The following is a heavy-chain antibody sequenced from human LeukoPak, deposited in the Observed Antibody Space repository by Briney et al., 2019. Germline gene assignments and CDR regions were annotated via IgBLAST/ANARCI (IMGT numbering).Heavy chain of an antibody. D-gene: IGHD5-24*01. CDR3: ARDLRATNRGFDY. V-gene: IGHV3-21*01. CDR2: TSSSSSYI. J-gene: IGHJ4*02. Sequence: GGSLRLSCAASGFTFSSYSMNWVRQAPGKGLEWVSSTSSSSSYIYYADSVKGRFTISRDNAKNSLYLQMNSLRAEDTAVYYCARDLRATNRGFDYWGQGTLVTVSS. CDR1: GFTFSSYS.